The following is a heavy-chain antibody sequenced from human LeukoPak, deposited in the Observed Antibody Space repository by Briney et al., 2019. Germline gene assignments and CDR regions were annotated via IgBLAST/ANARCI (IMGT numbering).Heavy chain of an antibody. CDR3: ARDGMYDY. J-gene: IGHJ4*02. Sequence: GGSLRLSCEASGFTFIDYYISWIRQAPGKGLEWVSYISGSGSTIYYAHTVQGRVTISRDKAKNSVYLQMNTLRSDDTAVYYCARDGMYDYWGQGTLVSVSS. CDR1: GFTFIDYY. V-gene: IGHV3-11*04. CDR2: ISGSGSTI. D-gene: IGHD1-26*01.